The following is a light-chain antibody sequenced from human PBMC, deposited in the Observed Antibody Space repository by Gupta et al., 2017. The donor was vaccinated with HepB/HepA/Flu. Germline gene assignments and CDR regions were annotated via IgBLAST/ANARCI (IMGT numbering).Light chain of an antibody. Sequence: QSVLTQPPSPSGPPGQRVTIPCSGSSSNIGSNTVTWYQQLPGTAPKLLIYSNNQRPPGVPDRFSGSKSGTSASLAISGLQSEDEADYYCAAWDDSLNAWVFGGGTKLTVL. CDR3: AAWDDSLNAWV. CDR1: SSNIGSNT. J-gene: IGLJ3*02. V-gene: IGLV1-44*01. CDR2: SNN.